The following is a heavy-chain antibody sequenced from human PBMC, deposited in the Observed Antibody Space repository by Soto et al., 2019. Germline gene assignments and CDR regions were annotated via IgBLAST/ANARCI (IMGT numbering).Heavy chain of an antibody. D-gene: IGHD3-10*01. J-gene: IGHJ6*02. CDR2: IYHSGST. CDR3: ARAPLWPGGMDV. CDR1: GGSISSGGYS. V-gene: IGHV4-30-2*01. Sequence: PSETLSLTCAVSGGSISSGGYSWSWIRQPPGKGLEWIGYIYHSGSTYYNPSLKSRVTISVDRSKNQFSLKPSSVTAADTAVYYCARAPLWPGGMDVWGQGTTVTVSS.